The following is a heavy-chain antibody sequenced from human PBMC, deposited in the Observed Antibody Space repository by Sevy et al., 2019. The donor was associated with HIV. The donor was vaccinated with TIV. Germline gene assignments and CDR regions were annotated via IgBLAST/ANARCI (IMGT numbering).Heavy chain of an antibody. Sequence: ASVKVSCKASGYTFTGYYMHWVRQAPGQGLEWMGWINPNSGGTNYAQKFQGRVTMTRDTSISTAYMELSRLRSDDTAVYYCARLPPTGQQLVRDYWAQGPLVPVSS. V-gene: IGHV1-2*02. CDR1: GYTFTGYY. CDR2: INPNSGGT. J-gene: IGHJ4*02. D-gene: IGHD6-13*01. CDR3: ARLPPTGQQLVRDY.